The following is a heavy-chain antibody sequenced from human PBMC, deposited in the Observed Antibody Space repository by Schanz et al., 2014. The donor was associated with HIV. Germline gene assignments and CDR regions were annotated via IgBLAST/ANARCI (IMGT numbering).Heavy chain of an antibody. D-gene: IGHD3-9*01. V-gene: IGHV3-33*06. J-gene: IGHJ5*02. Sequence: QVQLVESGGGVVQPGRSLRLSCAASGFSFSSHGMHWVRQPPGKGLEWVSYIWYDGSKTYYVDSVKGRFTISRDNSKNTVYLQMNSLRVEDTAVYYCAKDSTYDILAGYYKGGNWFDPWGQGTLVTVSS. CDR2: IWYDGSKT. CDR1: GFSFSSHG. CDR3: AKDSTYDILAGYYKGGNWFDP.